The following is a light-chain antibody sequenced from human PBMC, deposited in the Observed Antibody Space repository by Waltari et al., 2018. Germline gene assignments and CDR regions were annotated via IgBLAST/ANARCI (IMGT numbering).Light chain of an antibody. Sequence: SYELTQPPSVSVSPGQTATIPCSGDKLGGKDVCWYQQKPGQSPVVVIYQNTKRPSGIPERFSGSNSENTATLTISGTQAMDEADYYCQAWATGTDVIFGGGTKVTVL. CDR1: KLGGKD. V-gene: IGLV3-1*01. CDR2: QNT. CDR3: QAWATGTDVI. J-gene: IGLJ2*01.